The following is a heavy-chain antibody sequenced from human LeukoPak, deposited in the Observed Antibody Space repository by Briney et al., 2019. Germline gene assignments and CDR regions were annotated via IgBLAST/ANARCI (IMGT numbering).Heavy chain of an antibody. V-gene: IGHV3-72*01. CDR3: TRCSTGTRLYYFDY. CDR2: SRNKANSYAT. CDR1: GFTFSDRY. J-gene: IGHJ4*02. D-gene: IGHD1/OR15-1a*01. Sequence: PGGSLRLSCTASGFTFSDRYIDLVRQAPGKGLEWVGRSRNKANSYATEYAASVRGRFTISRDESKNLLYLQMNSLKTEDTAVYYCTRCSTGTRLYYFDYWGQGTLVTVSS.